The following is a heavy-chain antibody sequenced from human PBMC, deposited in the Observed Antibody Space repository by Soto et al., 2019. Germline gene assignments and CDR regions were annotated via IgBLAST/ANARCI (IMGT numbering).Heavy chain of an antibody. D-gene: IGHD3-22*01. CDR2: MSSSSGFI. J-gene: IGHJ4*02. V-gene: IGHV3-21*04. CDR1: GFTFSRYT. CDR3: ARVYHYYDSSGYYPGAFDY. Sequence: PGGSLRLSCAASGFTFSRYTMSWVRQAPGKGLEWVSSMSSSSGFIYYADSVRGRFTISRDNAKNSLYLQMNSLRAEDTAVYYCARVYHYYDSSGYYPGAFDYWGQGTLVTVSS.